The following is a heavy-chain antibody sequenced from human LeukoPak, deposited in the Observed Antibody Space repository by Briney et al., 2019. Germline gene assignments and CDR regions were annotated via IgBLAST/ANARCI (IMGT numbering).Heavy chain of an antibody. D-gene: IGHD6-13*01. CDR3: ARDHGSSWYYYYYYMDV. V-gene: IGHV4-4*07. J-gene: IGHJ6*03. CDR2: IYTSGST. CDR1: GGSISSYH. Sequence: SETLSLTCTVSGGSISSYHWSWIRQPAGKGLEWIGRIYTSGSTNYNPSLKSRVTMSVDTSKDQFSLKLSSVTAADTAVYYCARDHGSSWYYYYYYMDVWGKGTTVTVSS.